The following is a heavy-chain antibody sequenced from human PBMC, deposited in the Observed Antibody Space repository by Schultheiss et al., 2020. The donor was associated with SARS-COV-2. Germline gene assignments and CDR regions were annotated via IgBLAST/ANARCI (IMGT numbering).Heavy chain of an antibody. D-gene: IGHD6-13*01. V-gene: IGHV4-34*08. CDR1: GFTFSSYS. CDR3: AVRAAAGSY. CDR2: INHSGST. J-gene: IGHJ4*02. Sequence: GSLRLSCAASGFTFSSYSMNWVRQAPGKGLEWIGEINHSGSTNYNPSLKSRVTISVDTSKNQFSLKLSSVTAADTAVYYCAVRAAAGSYWGQGTLVTVSS.